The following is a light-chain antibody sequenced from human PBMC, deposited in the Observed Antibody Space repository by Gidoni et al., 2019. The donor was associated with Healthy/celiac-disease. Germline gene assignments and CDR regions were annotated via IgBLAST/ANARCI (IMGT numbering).Light chain of an antibody. CDR1: QSVLYSSHNKNY. J-gene: IGKJ1*01. Sequence: DIVMTQSPDSLAVSLGERATINCKSSQSVLYSSHNKNYLAWYQQKPGQPPKLLIYWASTRESGVPDRFSGSGSGTDFPLTISSLQAEDVAVYYCQQYYSTPWTFGQGTKVEIK. V-gene: IGKV4-1*01. CDR3: QQYYSTPWT. CDR2: WAS.